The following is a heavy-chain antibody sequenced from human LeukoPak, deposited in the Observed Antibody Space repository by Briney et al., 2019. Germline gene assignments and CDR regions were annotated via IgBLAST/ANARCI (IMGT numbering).Heavy chain of an antibody. J-gene: IGHJ5*02. CDR3: ARGGIAAAGRGGWFDP. Sequence: ASVKVSCKASGGTFSSYAISWVRQAPGQGLEWMGGIIPIFGTANYAQKFQGRVTITADESTSTAYMELSSLRSEDTAVYYCARGGIAAAGRGGWFDPWGQGTLVTVSS. CDR2: IIPIFGTA. D-gene: IGHD6-13*01. V-gene: IGHV1-69*13. CDR1: GGTFSSYA.